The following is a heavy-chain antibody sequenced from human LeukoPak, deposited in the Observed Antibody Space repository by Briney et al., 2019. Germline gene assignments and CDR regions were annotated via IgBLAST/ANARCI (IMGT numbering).Heavy chain of an antibody. V-gene: IGHV1-18*01. Sequence: ASVKVSCKASGYTFTSYGISWVRQAPGQGLEWMGWISAYNGNTNYAQKLQGRVTMTTDTSTSTAYMELRSLRSDDTAVYYCARVKSDYGAPVDFQHWGQGTLVTVSS. J-gene: IGHJ1*01. D-gene: IGHD4-17*01. CDR2: ISAYNGNT. CDR1: GYTFTSYG. CDR3: ARVKSDYGAPVDFQH.